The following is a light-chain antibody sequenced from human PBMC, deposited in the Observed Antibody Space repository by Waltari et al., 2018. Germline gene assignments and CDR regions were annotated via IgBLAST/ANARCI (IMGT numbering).Light chain of an antibody. CDR2: DVS. J-gene: IGLJ2*01. Sequence: QSALTQPRSVSGSPGQSVTISCTGTSSDVGGYNYVSWYQQHPGKAPKLMIYDVSKRPSGVPDRFSGSKSGNTASLTISGLQAEDDADYYCCSYAGSYTLVFGGGTKLTVL. CDR1: SSDVGGYNY. CDR3: CSYAGSYTLV. V-gene: IGLV2-11*01.